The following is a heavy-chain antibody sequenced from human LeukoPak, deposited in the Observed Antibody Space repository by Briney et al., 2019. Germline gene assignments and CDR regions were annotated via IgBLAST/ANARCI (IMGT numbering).Heavy chain of an antibody. CDR3: ARDVDTAMANPLDY. D-gene: IGHD5-18*01. J-gene: IGHJ4*02. Sequence: PGRSLRLTCAASGFTFSSYAMHWVRQAPGKGLEWVAVISYDGSNKYYADSVKGRFTISRDNSKNTLYLQMNSLRAEDTAVYHCARDVDTAMANPLDYWGQGTLVTVSS. CDR1: GFTFSSYA. V-gene: IGHV3-30-3*01. CDR2: ISYDGSNK.